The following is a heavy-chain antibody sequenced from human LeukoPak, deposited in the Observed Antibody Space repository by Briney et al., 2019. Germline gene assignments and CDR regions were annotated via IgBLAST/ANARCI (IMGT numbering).Heavy chain of an antibody. CDR2: IKQDGSEK. CDR3: ARVVALYYYDSSGYYCDY. D-gene: IGHD3-22*01. V-gene: IGHV3-7*01. J-gene: IGHJ4*02. Sequence: GGSLRLSCAASGFPFSSYWMSWVRQAPGKGLGWVANIKQDGSEKYYVDSVRGRFTISRDHAKNSLYLQMNSLRAEDTAVYYCARVVALYYYDSSGYYCDYWGQGTLVTVSS. CDR1: GFPFSSYW.